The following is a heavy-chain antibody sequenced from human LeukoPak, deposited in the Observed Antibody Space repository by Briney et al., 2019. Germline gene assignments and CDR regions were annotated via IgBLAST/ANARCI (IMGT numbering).Heavy chain of an antibody. CDR2: IIPIFGTA. CDR1: GCTFSSYA. Sequence: ASVKVSCKASGCTFSSYAISWVRQAPGQGLDWMGGIIPIFGTANYAQKFQGRVTITTDESTSTAYMELSSLRSEDTAVYYCARAGVYYYYMDVWGKGTTVTVSS. D-gene: IGHD2-8*01. J-gene: IGHJ6*03. CDR3: ARAGVYYYYMDV. V-gene: IGHV1-69*05.